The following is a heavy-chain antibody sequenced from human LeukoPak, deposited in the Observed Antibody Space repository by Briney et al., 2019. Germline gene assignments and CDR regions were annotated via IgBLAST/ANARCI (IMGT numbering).Heavy chain of an antibody. V-gene: IGHV1-18*01. J-gene: IGHJ4*02. Sequence: GASVKVSCKASGYTFTSYGISWVRQAPGQGLEWMGWISAYNGNTNYAQKLQGRVTMTTDTSTSTAYMELRSLRSDDTAVCYCARVRGDIVVVPAAMPVHFDYWGQGTLVTVSS. CDR1: GYTFTSYG. D-gene: IGHD2-2*01. CDR2: ISAYNGNT. CDR3: ARVRGDIVVVPAAMPVHFDY.